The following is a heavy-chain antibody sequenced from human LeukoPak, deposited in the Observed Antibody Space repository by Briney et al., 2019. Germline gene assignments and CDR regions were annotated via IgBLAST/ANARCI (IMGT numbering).Heavy chain of an antibody. D-gene: IGHD2-15*01. CDR1: GFMLSGYN. J-gene: IGHJ4*02. V-gene: IGHV3-48*01. CDR3: AKDYVGMVAANSGVDY. CDR2: ISISGDTI. Sequence: GGSLRLSCTVSGFMLSGYNMNWVRQAPGKGLEWISYISISGDTIYYADSVKGRFTISRDNAKNTLYLQMNSLRAEDTAVYYCAKDYVGMVAANSGVDYWGQGTLVTVSS.